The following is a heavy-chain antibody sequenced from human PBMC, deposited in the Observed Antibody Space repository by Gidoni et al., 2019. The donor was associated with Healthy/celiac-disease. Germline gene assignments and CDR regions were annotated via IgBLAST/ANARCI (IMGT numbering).Heavy chain of an antibody. CDR2: MSSSGSPI. CDR3: ARDGIAAAGTDYYYYGMDV. CDR1: GCTCSSYE. Sequence: EVQLVESGGGLVQPGGSLRISCAASGCTCSSYEMTWFRQAPGKGREWVSYMSSSGSPIYYADSVKGRFTISIDNAKNSRYLQMNSLRAEDTAVYYCARDGIAAAGTDYYYYGMDVWGQGTTVTVSS. D-gene: IGHD6-13*01. J-gene: IGHJ6*02. V-gene: IGHV3-48*03.